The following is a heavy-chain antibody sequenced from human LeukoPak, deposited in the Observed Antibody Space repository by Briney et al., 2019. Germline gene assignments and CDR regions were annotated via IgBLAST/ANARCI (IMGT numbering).Heavy chain of an antibody. CDR3: ARAHCSSTSCYLDYYDSSGYYYPGAFDI. CDR1: GGTFSSSA. Sequence: SVKVSCKASGGTFSSSAISWVRQAPGQGREWMGVNIPICGKANYAQDVNGRDTITADETTSTAYVELSGLRSEDPAVYYCARAHCSSTSCYLDYYDSSGYYYPGAFDIWGQGRMVTVSS. CDR2: NIPICGKA. V-gene: IGHV1-69*13. J-gene: IGHJ3*02. D-gene: IGHD3-22*01.